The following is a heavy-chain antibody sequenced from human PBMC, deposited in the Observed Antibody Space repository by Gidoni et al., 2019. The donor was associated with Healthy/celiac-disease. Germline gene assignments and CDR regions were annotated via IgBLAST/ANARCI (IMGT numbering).Heavy chain of an antibody. CDR3: AWQLVRGGDAFDI. CDR1: GFTVSSNY. Sequence: EVQLVESGGGLIQPGGSLRLSCAASGFTVSSNYMSWVRQAPGKGLEWVSVIYSGGSTYYADSVKGRFTISRDNSKNTLYLQMNSLRAEDTAVYYCAWQLVRGGDAFDIWGQGTMVTVSS. D-gene: IGHD6-6*01. CDR2: IYSGGST. V-gene: IGHV3-53*01. J-gene: IGHJ3*02.